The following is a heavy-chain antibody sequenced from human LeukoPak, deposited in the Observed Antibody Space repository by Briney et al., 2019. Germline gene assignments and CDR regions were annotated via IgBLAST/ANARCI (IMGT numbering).Heavy chain of an antibody. CDR2: IFYDGNNK. J-gene: IGHJ2*01. Sequence: AGSLRLSCAASGFTFSSYGMHWVRQAPGKGLEWVTVIFYDGNNKYYADSVKRRFTISRDNSKNTLYLQMNSLRADDTAVYYCARDRYYGSGINWYFDLWGRGTLVTVSS. CDR3: ARDRYYGSGINWYFDL. V-gene: IGHV3-33*01. CDR1: GFTFSSYG. D-gene: IGHD3-10*01.